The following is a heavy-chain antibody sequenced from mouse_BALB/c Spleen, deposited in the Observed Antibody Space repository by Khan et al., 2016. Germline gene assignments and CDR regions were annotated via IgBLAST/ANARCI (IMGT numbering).Heavy chain of an antibody. CDR2: INTYTGES. D-gene: IGHD1-1*02. V-gene: IGHV9-3-1*01. CDR1: GYTFTNYG. CDR3: ARGGNYFDY. J-gene: IGHJ2*01. Sequence: QIQLVQSGPELKKPGETAKISCKASGYTFTNYGMNWVKQAPGKGLKWMGWINTYTGESTYADDFKGRFAFSLETSASTAYLQINNLKNEDTATYFCARGGNYFDYWGQGTTLTVSS.